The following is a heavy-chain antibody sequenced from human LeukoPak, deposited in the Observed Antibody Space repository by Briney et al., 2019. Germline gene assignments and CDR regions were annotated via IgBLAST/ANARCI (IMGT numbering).Heavy chain of an antibody. CDR2: VYFSGST. D-gene: IGHD1-26*01. J-gene: IGHJ4*02. CDR1: GGSLGGGRFY. CDR3: ARGPIIAGGSLFHY. Sequence: SETLSLTCTVSGGSLGGGRFYWSWIRQSAGKGLEWIGRVYFSGSTNYNPSLKSRATISVDMARNQFSLKLTSVTAADTAVYYCARGPIIAGGSLFHYWGQGTLIAVSS. V-gene: IGHV4-61*02.